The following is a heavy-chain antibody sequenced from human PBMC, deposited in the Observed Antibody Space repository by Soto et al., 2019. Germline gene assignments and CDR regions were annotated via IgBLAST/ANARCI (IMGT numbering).Heavy chain of an antibody. CDR1: GDTVSSNSVA. Sequence: SQTLSLTCVGSGDTVSSNSVAWDWVRQSPSRGLEWLGRTYYRSRWYSDYAVSVRSRIDINADTSKNQVSLQLNSVTPEDTAVYYCARSEEDSDYYYYGMDVWGQGTTVTVSS. J-gene: IGHJ6*02. CDR2: TYYRSRWYS. D-gene: IGHD2-15*01. V-gene: IGHV6-1*01. CDR3: ARSEEDSDYYYYGMDV.